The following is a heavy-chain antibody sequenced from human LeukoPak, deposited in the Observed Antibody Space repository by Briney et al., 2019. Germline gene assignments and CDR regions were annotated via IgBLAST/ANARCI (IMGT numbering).Heavy chain of an antibody. CDR2: INHSGKT. J-gene: IGHJ5*02. CDR3: AREIAYSSGS. V-gene: IGHV4-34*01. Sequence: SETLSLTCAVYGGSFSGYYWSWIRQPPGKGLEWIGEINHSGKTNYSPSLKSRVTISVDTSKNQFSLKLSSVTAADTAVYYCAREIAYSSGSWGQGTLVTVSS. CDR1: GGSFSGYY. D-gene: IGHD3-22*01.